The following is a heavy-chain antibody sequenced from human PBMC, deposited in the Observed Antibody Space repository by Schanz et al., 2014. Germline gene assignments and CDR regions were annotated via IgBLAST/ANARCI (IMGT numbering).Heavy chain of an antibody. V-gene: IGHV1-18*01. CDR3: VRDAGWAFGDYHDMDV. CDR2: INPSGGST. J-gene: IGHJ6*02. Sequence: QVQLVQSGGEVKKPGASATVSCKASGYTFNNHGISWVRQAPGQGLEWMGIINPSGGSTSYAQKFQGRVTMTTDTSTSTAYMELRSLISDDTAVYYCVRDAGWAFGDYHDMDVWGQGTSVTGSS. D-gene: IGHD3-10*01. CDR1: GYTFNNHG.